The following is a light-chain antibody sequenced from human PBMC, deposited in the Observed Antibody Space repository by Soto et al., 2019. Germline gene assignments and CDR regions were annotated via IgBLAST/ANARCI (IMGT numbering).Light chain of an antibody. V-gene: IGKV3-20*01. J-gene: IGKJ1*01. CDR3: LQHKSYPRT. Sequence: EIVLTQSPGTLYLSPGERATLSCRASQSVSSSYLAWYQQKPGQAPRLLIYGASSRATGIPDRFSGSVSGTDFTLTISRLEPEDFATYYCLQHKSYPRTFGQGTKVEIK. CDR2: GAS. CDR1: QSVSSSY.